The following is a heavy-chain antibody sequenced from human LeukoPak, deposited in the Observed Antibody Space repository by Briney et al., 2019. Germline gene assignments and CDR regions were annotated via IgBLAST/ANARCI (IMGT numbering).Heavy chain of an antibody. CDR3: TRDLGTYTSYASIFFDY. Sequence: ASVKVSCKASGSTFTDFGISWGRQPPGLGLEWWGWISAYNGDIIYGQKFQGRVTMTTDTSASTAYMELRSLRYDDTAVYYCTRDLGTYTSYASIFFDYWGQGALVTVSS. CDR2: ISAYNGDI. D-gene: IGHD3-10*01. V-gene: IGHV1-18*01. J-gene: IGHJ4*02. CDR1: GSTFTDFG.